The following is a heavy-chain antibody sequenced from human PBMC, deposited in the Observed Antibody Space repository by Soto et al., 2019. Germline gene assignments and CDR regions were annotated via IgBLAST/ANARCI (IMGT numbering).Heavy chain of an antibody. CDR1: GYTFSTYG. D-gene: IGHD1-1*01. CDR2: LNGGTGQT. J-gene: IGHJ6*02. CDR3: ARGKGMEENYFYYGLDI. V-gene: IGHV1-3*01. Sequence: ASVKVSCKASGYTFSTYGMHWVRQAPGQSLEWMGWLNGGTGQTRYSQRFQDRVIITRDTSASTGYMELSSLRSEDTAVYYCARGKGMEENYFYYGLDIWGQGPTVTVSS.